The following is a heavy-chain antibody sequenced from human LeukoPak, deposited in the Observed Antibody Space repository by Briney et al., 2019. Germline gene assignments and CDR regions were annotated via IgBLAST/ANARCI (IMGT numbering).Heavy chain of an antibody. J-gene: IGHJ4*02. Sequence: ASVKVSCKASGGTFSSYTISWVRQAPGQGLEWTGRIIPILGIANYAQKFQGRVTITADKSTSTAYMELSSLRSEDTAVYYCAREVVGTFDYWGQGTLVTASS. D-gene: IGHD6-19*01. CDR3: AREVVGTFDY. CDR2: IIPILGIA. CDR1: GGTFSSYT. V-gene: IGHV1-69*04.